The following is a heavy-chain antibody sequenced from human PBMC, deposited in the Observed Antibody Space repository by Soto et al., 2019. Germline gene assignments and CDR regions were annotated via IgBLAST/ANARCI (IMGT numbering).Heavy chain of an antibody. J-gene: IGHJ6*02. Sequence: QVQLVQSGAEVKKPGSSAKVSCKASGGTFSSYAISWVRQAPGQGLEWMGGIIPIFGTANYAQKFQGRVTITADKSTSTAYMELSSLRSEDTAVYYCARGYSYGSNFPYYYYYGMDVWGQGTTVTVSS. CDR1: GGTFSSYA. CDR3: ARGYSYGSNFPYYYYYGMDV. V-gene: IGHV1-69*06. D-gene: IGHD5-18*01. CDR2: IIPIFGTA.